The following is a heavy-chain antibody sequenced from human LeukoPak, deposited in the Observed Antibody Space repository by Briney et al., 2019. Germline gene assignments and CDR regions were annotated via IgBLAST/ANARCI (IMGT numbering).Heavy chain of an antibody. CDR1: GFTFSTSS. Sequence: GRSLRLSCAASGFTFSTSSMHWVRQSPGKGLEWMALISYDGSYKDFADSVQGRFTISRDNSKNTLYLQMNSLRSEDTAVYYCASWDPQLGDAFDIWGQGTMVTVSS. J-gene: IGHJ3*02. CDR3: ASWDPQLGDAFDI. CDR2: ISYDGSYK. V-gene: IGHV3-30*03. D-gene: IGHD3-16*01.